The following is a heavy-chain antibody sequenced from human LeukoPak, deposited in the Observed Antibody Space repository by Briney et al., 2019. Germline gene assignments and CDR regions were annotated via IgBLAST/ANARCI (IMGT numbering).Heavy chain of an antibody. Sequence: GGSLRLSCAASGFTVSSNYMSWVRQAPGKGLEWVSVIYSSGTTYYADSVKGRFTISRDNSKNTLYLQMNSLRAEDTAVYYCAKDALMNYYGSGSYLRSDYFDYWGQGTLVTVSS. V-gene: IGHV3-66*01. CDR1: GFTVSSNY. CDR2: IYSSGTT. D-gene: IGHD3-10*01. J-gene: IGHJ4*02. CDR3: AKDALMNYYGSGSYLRSDYFDY.